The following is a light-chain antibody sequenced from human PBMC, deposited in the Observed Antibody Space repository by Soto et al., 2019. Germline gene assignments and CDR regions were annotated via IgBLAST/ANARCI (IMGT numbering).Light chain of an antibody. V-gene: IGLV1-47*01. CDR3: VAWDDSLNGWV. CDR2: STD. CDR1: SSIIGTNY. Sequence: QSVLTQSPSASGTPGQRVTVSCSGSSSIIGTNYVYWYQQLPGTAPKVLIYSTDKRPSGVPDRFSGSKSGTSASLAISGLRSEDEADYYCVAWDDSLNGWVFGGGTKLTVL. J-gene: IGLJ3*02.